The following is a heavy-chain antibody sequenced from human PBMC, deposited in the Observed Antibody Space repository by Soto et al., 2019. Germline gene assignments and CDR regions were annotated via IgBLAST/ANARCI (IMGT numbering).Heavy chain of an antibody. CDR2: MSSDGSKI. Sequence: QVQLVESGGGAVQPGASLRLSCVASGFDFTYYAMHWVRQAPGKGLESVAVMSSDGSKIHHTDSVKGRFTISRDNSKNXXYLQMNSLRKEDTAVYFCAKDEGVGGTLGLFDYWGQGTLVSVSS. D-gene: IGHD1-26*01. J-gene: IGHJ4*02. CDR1: GFDFTYYA. CDR3: AKDEGVGGTLGLFDY. V-gene: IGHV3-30*18.